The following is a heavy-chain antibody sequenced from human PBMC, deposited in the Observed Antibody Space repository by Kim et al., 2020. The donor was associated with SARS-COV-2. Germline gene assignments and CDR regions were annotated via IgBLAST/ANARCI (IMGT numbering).Heavy chain of an antibody. CDR1: GFTFSSYD. Sequence: GGSLRLSCAASGFTFSSYDMHWVRQATGKGLEWVSAIGTAGDTYYPGSVKGRFTISRENAKNSLYLQMNSLRAGDTAVYYCARALGVSDFWSGYYPGRGGYYYGMDVWGQGTTVTVSS. J-gene: IGHJ6*02. CDR2: IGTAGDT. CDR3: ARALGVSDFWSGYYPGRGGYYYGMDV. D-gene: IGHD3-3*01. V-gene: IGHV3-13*04.